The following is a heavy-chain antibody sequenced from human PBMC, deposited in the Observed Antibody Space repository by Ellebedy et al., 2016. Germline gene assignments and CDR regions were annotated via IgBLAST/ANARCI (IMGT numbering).Heavy chain of an antibody. CDR3: AKSPLGYWNELDY. J-gene: IGHJ4*02. CDR1: GFTFSNYA. Sequence: GGSLRLXXAASGFTFSNYAMSWVRQAPGKGLEGVSGISNSGGSTYHADSVKGRFTISRDNSKNTLYLQMNRLRAEDTAVYYCAKSPLGYWNELDYWGQGTLVTVSS. V-gene: IGHV3-23*01. D-gene: IGHD1-1*01. CDR2: ISNSGGST.